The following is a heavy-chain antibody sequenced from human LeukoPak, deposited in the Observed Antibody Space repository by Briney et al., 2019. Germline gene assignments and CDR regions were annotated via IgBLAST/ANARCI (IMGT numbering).Heavy chain of an antibody. CDR1: GGTFSSYA. Sequence: SVKVSCKASGGTFSSYAISWVRQAPGHGLEWMGGIIPIFGTANYAQKFQGRVTITADESTSTAYMELSSLRSEDTAVYYCARSSVVTAITPFGYWGQGTLVTVSS. D-gene: IGHD2-21*02. J-gene: IGHJ4*02. CDR3: ARSSVVTAITPFGY. V-gene: IGHV1-69*01. CDR2: IIPIFGTA.